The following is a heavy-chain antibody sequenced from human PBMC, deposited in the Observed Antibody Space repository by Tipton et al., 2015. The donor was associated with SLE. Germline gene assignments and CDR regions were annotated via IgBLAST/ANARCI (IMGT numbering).Heavy chain of an antibody. J-gene: IGHJ2*01. CDR3: ANCRELHDFWGGWYFDL. D-gene: IGHD3-3*01. CDR2: ISGSGGST. CDR1: GFTFSSYA. V-gene: IGHV3-23*01. Sequence: SLRLSCAASGFTFSSYAMSWVRQAPGKGLEWVSAISGSGGSTYYADSVKGRFTISRDNSKNTLYLQMNSLRAEDTAVYYCANCRELHDFWGGWYFDLWGRGTLVTVSS.